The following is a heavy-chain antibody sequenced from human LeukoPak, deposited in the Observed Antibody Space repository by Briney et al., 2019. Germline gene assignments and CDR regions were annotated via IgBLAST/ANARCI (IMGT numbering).Heavy chain of an antibody. Sequence: GGSLRLSCAASGFTFSSYDMHWVRQATGKGLEWVSAIGTAGDTYYPGSVKGRFTISRENAKNSLYLQMNSLRAEDTAVYYCAKHQGAAGTGDWFDPWGQGTLVTVSS. D-gene: IGHD6-13*01. J-gene: IGHJ5*02. CDR1: GFTFSSYD. CDR3: AKHQGAAGTGDWFDP. CDR2: IGTAGDT. V-gene: IGHV3-13*01.